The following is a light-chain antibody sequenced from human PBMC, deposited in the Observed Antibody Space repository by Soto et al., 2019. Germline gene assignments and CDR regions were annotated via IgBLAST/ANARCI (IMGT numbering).Light chain of an antibody. V-gene: IGKV1-39*01. J-gene: IGKJ2*01. CDR1: QRIDTY. CDR3: QQGYSTPRT. Sequence: DIQLTQSPSSLSASVGDRVTITCRASQRIDTYLNWYQQKPGKAPSLLIYAASRLQSGVPSRFRGSGSETPFTLTISGLQPDAFATYYCQQGYSTPRTFGQGTKLEIK. CDR2: AAS.